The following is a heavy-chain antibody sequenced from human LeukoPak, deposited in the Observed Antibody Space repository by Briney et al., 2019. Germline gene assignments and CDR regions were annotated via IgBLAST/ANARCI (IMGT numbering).Heavy chain of an antibody. CDR1: RFTFDDYA. CDR3: AKDIRAYYDSSGYYDY. D-gene: IGHD3-22*01. Sequence: PGRSLRLSCAASRFTFDDYAMHWVRQAPGKGLEWVSGISWNSGSIGYADSVKGRFTISRDNAKNSLYLQMNSLRAEDTALYYCAKDIRAYYDSSGYYDYWGQGTLVTVSS. J-gene: IGHJ4*02. CDR2: ISWNSGSI. V-gene: IGHV3-9*01.